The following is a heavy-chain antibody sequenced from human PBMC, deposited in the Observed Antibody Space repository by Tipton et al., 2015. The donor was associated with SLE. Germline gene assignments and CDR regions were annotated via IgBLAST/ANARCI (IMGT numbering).Heavy chain of an antibody. V-gene: IGHV4-39*07. CDR1: GVSISTSRYY. CDR3: ARRVDSGYDINWFDP. D-gene: IGHD5-12*01. J-gene: IGHJ5*02. Sequence: TLSLTCSVSGVSISTSRYYWGWFRQSPGQGLEWIGDIHPRVCTNYNLSFKSRVTMSLDTSRKQFSLKLSSVTAADTAVYYCARRVDSGYDINWFDPWGQGIQVTVSS. CDR2: IHPRVCT.